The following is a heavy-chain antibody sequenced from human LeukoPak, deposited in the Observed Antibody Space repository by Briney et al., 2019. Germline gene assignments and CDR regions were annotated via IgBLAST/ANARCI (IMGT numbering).Heavy chain of an antibody. V-gene: IGHV3-48*04. Sequence: GGSLRLSCAASGFTFSSYTMNWVRQAPGKGLEWVSSISSTGNTVYYADSVKGRFTISRDNAKNSLYLQMNSLRAEDTAVYYCARVLDSGNYYFDYWGQGTLVTVSS. CDR3: ARVLDSGNYYFDY. CDR1: GFTFSSYT. J-gene: IGHJ4*02. CDR2: ISSTGNTV. D-gene: IGHD1-26*01.